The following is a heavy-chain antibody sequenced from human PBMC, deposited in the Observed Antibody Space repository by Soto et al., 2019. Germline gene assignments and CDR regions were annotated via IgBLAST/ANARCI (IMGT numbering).Heavy chain of an antibody. CDR1: GYTFTGYY. V-gene: IGHV1-2*02. Sequence: QVQLVQSGAEVRKPGASVKVSCKASGYTFTGYYMHWVRQAPGQGLEWMGWINPNSGDTNYAQKFQGRVTMTRDTSINTAYMELSRLKSDDSAVYYCARALDTAPWSDIDYWGQGTLVTVSS. D-gene: IGHD5-18*01. CDR2: INPNSGDT. J-gene: IGHJ4*02. CDR3: ARALDTAPWSDIDY.